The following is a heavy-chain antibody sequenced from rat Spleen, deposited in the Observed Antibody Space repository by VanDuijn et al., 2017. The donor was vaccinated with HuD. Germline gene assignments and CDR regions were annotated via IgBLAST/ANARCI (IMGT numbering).Heavy chain of an antibody. Sequence: EVQLVESGGGLVQPGRSLKLSCAASGFTFNNYGMAWVRQAPTKGLEWVATISTGGGDTYYRDSVKGRFTVSRDNSKSTLYLQVDSLRSEDTATYYCARQDTSGYSNWFAYWGQGTLVTVSS. CDR1: GFTFNNYG. CDR3: ARQDTSGYSNWFAY. V-gene: IGHV5-29*01. D-gene: IGHD4-3*01. J-gene: IGHJ3*01. CDR2: ISTGGGDT.